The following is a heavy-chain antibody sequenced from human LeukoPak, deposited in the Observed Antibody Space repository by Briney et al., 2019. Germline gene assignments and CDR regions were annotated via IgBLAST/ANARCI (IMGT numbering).Heavy chain of an antibody. CDR3: ARADQTPGGYFQH. Sequence: PSETLSLTCTVSGGSISSYYWSWIRQPPGKGLEWIGYIYYSGSTNYNPSLKSRVTISVDTSKNQFSLKLSSVTAADTAVYYCARADQTPGGYFQHWGQGTLVTVSS. J-gene: IGHJ1*01. CDR1: GGSISSYY. V-gene: IGHV4-59*12. D-gene: IGHD3-10*01. CDR2: IYYSGST.